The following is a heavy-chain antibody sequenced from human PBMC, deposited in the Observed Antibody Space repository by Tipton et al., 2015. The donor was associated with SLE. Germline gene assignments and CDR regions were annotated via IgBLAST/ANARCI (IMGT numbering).Heavy chain of an antibody. CDR3: ARDTSGWVLSPFDY. V-gene: IGHV3-23*01. CDR2: VSGGSGSDT. D-gene: IGHD3-10*01. Sequence: SLRLSRAASGFTFTSYAMSWVRQAPGKGLEWVSAVSGGSGSDTYYADSVKGRFTISRDNSKNNIHLQMNSLRAEDTAVYYCARDTSGWVLSPFDYWGLGTLVTVSS. J-gene: IGHJ4*02. CDR1: GFTFTSYA.